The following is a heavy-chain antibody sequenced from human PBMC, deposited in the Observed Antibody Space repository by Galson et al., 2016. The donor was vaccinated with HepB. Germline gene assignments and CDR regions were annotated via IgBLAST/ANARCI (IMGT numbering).Heavy chain of an antibody. CDR2: IKEAGSRR. Sequence: SLRLSCAASGFTLSSSWMDWVREAPGTGQEWGDSIKEAGSRRHYMASVKGRFTISRDNAKNLLYLQMNSLRAEDTAVYYCAREVWHFDLWGRGTLVTVSS. V-gene: IGHV3-7*03. J-gene: IGHJ2*01. CDR3: AREVWHFDL. CDR1: GFTLSSSW.